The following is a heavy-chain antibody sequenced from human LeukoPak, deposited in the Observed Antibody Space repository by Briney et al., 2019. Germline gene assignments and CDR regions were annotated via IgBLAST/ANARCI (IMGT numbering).Heavy chain of an antibody. J-gene: IGHJ4*02. CDR1: GGSISSYY. Sequence: SETLSLTCTVSGGSISSYYWSWIRQPPGKGLEWIGYIYYSGSTNYNPSLKSRATISVDTSKNQFSLKLSSVTAADTAVYYCARGLMMAVAGRGEFHYWGQGTLVTVSS. V-gene: IGHV4-59*01. CDR2: IYYSGST. CDR3: ARGLMMAVAGRGEFHY. D-gene: IGHD6-13*01.